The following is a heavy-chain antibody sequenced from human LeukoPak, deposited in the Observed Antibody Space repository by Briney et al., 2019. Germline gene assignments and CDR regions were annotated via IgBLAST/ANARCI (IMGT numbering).Heavy chain of an antibody. CDR2: ISSSSIYI. Sequence: GRSLRLSCAASGFTFSSYSMNWVRQAPGKGLEWVSSISSSSIYIYYADSVKGRFTTSRDNAKNSLFLQMNSLRAEDTAVYFCARDPTTYGSGSYYYYFDYWGQGTLVTVSS. J-gene: IGHJ4*02. V-gene: IGHV3-21*01. D-gene: IGHD3-10*01. CDR3: ARDPTTYGSGSYYYYFDY. CDR1: GFTFSSYS.